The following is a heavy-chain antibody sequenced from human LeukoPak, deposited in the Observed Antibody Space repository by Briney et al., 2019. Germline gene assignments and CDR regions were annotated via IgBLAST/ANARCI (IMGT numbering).Heavy chain of an antibody. Sequence: ASVKVSCKSSGYTFTGYYMHCVRQAPGQGLECRGWINPNSGGTNYAQKFQGRVTMTRDTSISTAYMELSRLRSDDTAVYYCATLTGTTWGFGYWGQGTLVTVSS. CDR1: GYTFTGYY. V-gene: IGHV1-2*02. CDR2: INPNSGGT. D-gene: IGHD1-7*01. CDR3: ATLTGTTWGFGY. J-gene: IGHJ4*02.